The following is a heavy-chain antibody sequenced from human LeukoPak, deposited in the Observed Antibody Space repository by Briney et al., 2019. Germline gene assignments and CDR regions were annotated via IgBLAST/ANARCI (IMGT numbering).Heavy chain of an antibody. J-gene: IGHJ5*02. CDR1: GGSISSYY. CDR3: ARESWDYGDNWFDP. Sequence: SETLSLTCTVSGGSISSYYWSWIRQPPGKGLEWIGYIYYSGSTNYNPSLKSRVTISVDTSKNQFSLKLSSVTAADTAVYYCARESWDYGDNWFDPWGQGTLVTVSS. V-gene: IGHV4-59*01. CDR2: IYYSGST. D-gene: IGHD4-17*01.